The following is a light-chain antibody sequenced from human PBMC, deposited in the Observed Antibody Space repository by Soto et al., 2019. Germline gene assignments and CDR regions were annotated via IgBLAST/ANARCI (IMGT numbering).Light chain of an antibody. Sequence: SVLTQPASVSGSPGQSVTISCTGTSSDVGGYNYVSWYQQYPGKAPKVMIYDVTKRPSGVPDRFSGSSSGNTASLTISGLQAEDEADYFCCSYAGSYSYVFGTGTKVTVL. CDR1: SSDVGGYNY. J-gene: IGLJ1*01. CDR3: CSYAGSYSYV. V-gene: IGLV2-11*01. CDR2: DVT.